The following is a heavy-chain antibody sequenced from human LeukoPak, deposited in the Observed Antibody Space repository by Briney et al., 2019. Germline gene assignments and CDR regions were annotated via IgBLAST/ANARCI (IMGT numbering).Heavy chain of an antibody. CDR3: AKHFGSGDYYNFFDD. CDR1: GFTFSSYA. J-gene: IGHJ4*02. Sequence: GGSLRLSCAASGFTFSSYAMSWVRPAPGKGLEWVSSISAIGASTYYADSVKGRFTISRDNSKNTLLLQMNSLRAEDTALYYCAKHFGSGDYYNFFDDWGQGTPVSVSS. CDR2: ISAIGAST. V-gene: IGHV3-23*01. D-gene: IGHD3-10*01.